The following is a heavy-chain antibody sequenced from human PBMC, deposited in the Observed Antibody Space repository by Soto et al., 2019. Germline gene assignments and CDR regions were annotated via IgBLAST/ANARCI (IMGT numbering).Heavy chain of an antibody. CDR2: IYSGGNT. CDR1: GFTVSSNY. D-gene: IGHD2-2*01. V-gene: IGHV3-66*01. Sequence: EVQLVESGGGLVQPGGSLRLSCAASGFTVSSNYMTWVRQAPGKGLEWVSVIYSGGNTYYADSVKGRFTIPRDTYKNTLHLQINSLRAEDTAVYYCARDRDFYCSSTTCCARAYAMDGWGQGTTVTVSS. J-gene: IGHJ6*02. CDR3: ARDRDFYCSSTTCCARAYAMDG.